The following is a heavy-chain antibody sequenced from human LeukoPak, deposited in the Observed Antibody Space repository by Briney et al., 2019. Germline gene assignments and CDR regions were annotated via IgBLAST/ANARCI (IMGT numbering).Heavy chain of an antibody. CDR3: ARLTGGVARYFDSTGNDAFDI. Sequence: SETLSLTCTVSGGSISSYYWSWIRQPPGKGLEWIGYIYYSGSTNYNPSLKSRVTISVDTSKNQFSLELSSVTAADTAVYYCARLTGGVARYFDSTGNDAFDIWGQGTMVTVSS. J-gene: IGHJ3*02. CDR1: GGSISSYY. V-gene: IGHV4-59*01. D-gene: IGHD3-9*01. CDR2: IYYSGST.